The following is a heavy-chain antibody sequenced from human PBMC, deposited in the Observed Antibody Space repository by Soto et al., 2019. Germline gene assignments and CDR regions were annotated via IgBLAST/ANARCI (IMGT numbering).Heavy chain of an antibody. CDR1: GYIFSSYG. D-gene: IGHD3-22*01. CDR3: ARDLARDSSGFSLY. J-gene: IGHJ4*02. CDR2: ISAYNGDT. V-gene: IGHV1-18*01. Sequence: QVQLVQSGAEVKKSGASVKVSCKASGYIFSSYGISWVRQAPGQGLEWMGWISAYNGDTKYVQKFQGRVTMTTDTSTSTAYMELRSLRSDDTAVYYCARDLARDSSGFSLYWGQGTLVTVSS.